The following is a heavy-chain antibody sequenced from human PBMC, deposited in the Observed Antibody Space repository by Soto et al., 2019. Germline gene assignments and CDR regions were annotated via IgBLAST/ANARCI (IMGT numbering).Heavy chain of an antibody. CDR1: GFTFSSYS. Sequence: EVQLVESGGGLVQPGGSLRLSCAASGFTFSSYSMNWVRQAPGKGLEWVSYISSSSSTIYYADSVKGRFTISRDNAKNSMYLQINSLRDDDTAEYYCSAERGNLSCFDPWGQGTLVTVSS. CDR3: SAERGNLSCFDP. CDR2: ISSSSSTI. J-gene: IGHJ5*02. V-gene: IGHV3-48*02.